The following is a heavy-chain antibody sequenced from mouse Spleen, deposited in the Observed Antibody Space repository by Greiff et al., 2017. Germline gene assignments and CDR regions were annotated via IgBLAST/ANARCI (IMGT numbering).Heavy chain of an antibody. CDR1: GYTFTSYW. D-gene: IGHD2-10*01. CDR3: ARETYYGNYGAY. Sequence: VQLQQPGAELVRPGTSVKLSCKASGYTFTSYWMHWVKQRPGQGLEWIGVIDPSDSYTNYNQKFKGKATLTVDTSSSTAYMQLSSLTSEDSAVYYCARETYYGNYGAYWGQGTLVTVSA. V-gene: IGHV1-59*01. CDR2: IDPSDSYT. J-gene: IGHJ3*01.